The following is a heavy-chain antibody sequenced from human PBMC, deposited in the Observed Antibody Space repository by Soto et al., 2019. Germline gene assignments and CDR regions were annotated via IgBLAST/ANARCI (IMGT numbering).Heavy chain of an antibody. D-gene: IGHD3-10*01. Sequence: ASLKVSCKASGYTFTGYYMHWVRQAPGQGLEWMGWISPNSGGTNYAQKFQGRVTMTRDTSISTGYMGLSSPRSDDTAVYYCAREDITLVRNRDYYYGMDVWGQGTTVTVSS. CDR2: ISPNSGGT. CDR1: GYTFTGYY. V-gene: IGHV1-2*02. J-gene: IGHJ6*02. CDR3: AREDITLVRNRDYYYGMDV.